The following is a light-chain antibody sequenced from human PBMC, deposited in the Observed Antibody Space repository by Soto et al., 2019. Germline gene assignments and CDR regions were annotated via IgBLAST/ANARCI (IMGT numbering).Light chain of an antibody. CDR1: SSDVGGYNY. CDR3: SSYTSSSWV. V-gene: IGLV2-14*01. CDR2: EVS. J-gene: IGLJ3*02. Sequence: QSALTQPASVSGSPGQSITISCTGTSSDVGGYNYVSWYQQHPGKAPKLMIYEVSNRPSGVSNRFSGSKSGNTASLTISGLQAEDEADYYCSSYTSSSWVFGGGTKLIVL.